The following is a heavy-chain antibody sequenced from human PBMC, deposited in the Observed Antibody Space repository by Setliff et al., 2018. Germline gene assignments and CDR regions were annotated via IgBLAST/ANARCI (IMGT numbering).Heavy chain of an antibody. CDR1: GGPFSGAS. CDR3: AKGGTYRYFDF. Sequence: SETLSLACTVSGGPFSGASIWSWIRQPPGKGLEFIGYVYYSGTAKYDPSLESRAIMSVDASKNQISLKLNSVTAADTAVYYCAKGGTYRYFDFWGQGALVTVSS. J-gene: IGHJ4*02. D-gene: IGHD1-26*01. CDR2: VYYSGTA. V-gene: IGHV4-59*01.